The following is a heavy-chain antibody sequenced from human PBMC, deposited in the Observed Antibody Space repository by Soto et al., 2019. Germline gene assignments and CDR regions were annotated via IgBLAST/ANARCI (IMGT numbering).Heavy chain of an antibody. Sequence: PSETVSLTGTVSGDSIRRVSYWLLSRHPPWKVPECIASIYHGGTTFYNPSLKSRITISVDTSHNQFSLKLRSVTAADTAVYYCARAHVMVVAGTTFAYWGHGTPVPVSS. D-gene: IGHD6-19*01. CDR3: ARAHVMVVAGTTFAY. CDR1: GDSIRRVSY. V-gene: IGHV4-38-2*02. J-gene: IGHJ4*01. CDR2: IYHGGTT.